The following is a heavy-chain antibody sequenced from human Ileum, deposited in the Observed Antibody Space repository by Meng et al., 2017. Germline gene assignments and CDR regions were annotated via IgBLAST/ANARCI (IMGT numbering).Heavy chain of an antibody. V-gene: IGHV4-4*02. CDR3: ARHGGYSQDF. Sequence: PGLFVPSGPLSLSVPVSCGSIRSNTSCSCVRQPPGKGREWIGQISPSGSAYYIPSLKSRVTMSVDKSKSQFSLMLTSVTAADTAIYYCARHGGYSQDFWGQGTLVTVSS. D-gene: IGHD4-23*01. CDR1: CGSIRSNTS. CDR2: ISPSGSA. J-gene: IGHJ4*02.